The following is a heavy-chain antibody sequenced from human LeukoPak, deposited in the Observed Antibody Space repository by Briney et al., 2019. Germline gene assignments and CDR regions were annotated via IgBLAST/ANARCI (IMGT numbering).Heavy chain of an antibody. CDR1: GFTFSSYA. CDR2: ISYDGSNK. D-gene: IGHD3-9*01. J-gene: IGHJ1*01. V-gene: IGHV3-30-3*01. Sequence: GRSLRLSCAASGFTFSSYAMHWVRQAPGKGLEWVAVISYDGSNKYYADSVKGRFTISRDNSKNTLYLQMNSLRAEDTAVYYCARDSSTYYDILPFQHWGQGTLVTVSS. CDR3: ARDSSTYYDILPFQH.